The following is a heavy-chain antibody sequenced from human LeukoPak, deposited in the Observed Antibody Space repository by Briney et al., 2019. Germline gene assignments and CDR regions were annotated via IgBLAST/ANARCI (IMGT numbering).Heavy chain of an antibody. Sequence: AGTLSLTCAVSGVTMSSFHLCSCLHQSPGERLEWIAEIHHDGSTNYNPSPKSRVTMSVDKSKNPFSLEMRSVTAEETAIYCCTKNGAFCLDVWGKGTTVTVSS. D-gene: IGHD2-8*01. CDR1: GVTMSSFHL. J-gene: IGHJ6*04. CDR2: IHHDGST. V-gene: IGHV4-4*01. CDR3: TKNGAFCLDV.